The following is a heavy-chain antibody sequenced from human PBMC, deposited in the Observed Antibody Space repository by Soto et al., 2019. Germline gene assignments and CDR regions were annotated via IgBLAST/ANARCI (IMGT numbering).Heavy chain of an antibody. CDR3: ARGKGMEENYSDYGLDI. J-gene: IGHJ6*02. CDR2: INGGTGQT. D-gene: IGHD1-1*01. V-gene: IGHV1-3*01. CDR1: GYSFSTYA. Sequence: ASVKVSCKASGYSFSTYAMHWVRQAPGQSLEWMGWINGGTGQTKFSQRFQDRITITRDTSASTAYMELSSLRSEDTAVYYCARGKGMEENYSDYGLDIWGQGTTVTVSS.